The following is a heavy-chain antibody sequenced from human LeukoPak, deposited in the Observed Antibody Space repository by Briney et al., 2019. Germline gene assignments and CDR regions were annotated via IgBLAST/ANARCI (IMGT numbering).Heavy chain of an antibody. CDR2: INPNSGGT. V-gene: IGHV1-2*02. CDR3: ARLPILGYCSGGSCYYWFDP. D-gene: IGHD2-15*01. Sequence: ASVKVSCKASGCTFTCYYMHWVRQAPGQGLEGMGWINPNSGGTNYAQKFQGRVTMTRDTSISTAYMELSRLRSDDTAVYYCARLPILGYCSGGSCYYWFDPWGQGTLVTVSS. CDR1: GCTFTCYY. J-gene: IGHJ5*02.